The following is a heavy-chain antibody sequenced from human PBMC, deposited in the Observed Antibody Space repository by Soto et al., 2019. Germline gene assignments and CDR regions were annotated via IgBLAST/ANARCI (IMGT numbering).Heavy chain of an antibody. CDR3: ASTYDSSGYYLGNNWFDP. D-gene: IGHD3-22*01. V-gene: IGHV1-69*01. CDR1: GGTFSSYA. Sequence: QVQLVQSGAEVKKPGSSVKVSCKASGGTFSSYAISWVRQAPGQGLEWMGGIIPIFGSTNYAQNFHGRVTITADESTSTAYMELSSLRSEDTAVYYCASTYDSSGYYLGNNWFDPWGQGTLVTVSS. CDR2: IIPIFGST. J-gene: IGHJ5*02.